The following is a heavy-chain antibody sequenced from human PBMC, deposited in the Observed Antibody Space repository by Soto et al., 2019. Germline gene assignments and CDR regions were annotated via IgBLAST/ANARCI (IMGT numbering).Heavy chain of an antibody. V-gene: IGHV3-23*01. D-gene: IGHD6-19*01. CDR1: GFTVSSNY. CDR3: AKDRERYSSGWYYFDY. Sequence: GGSLRLSCAASGFTVSSNYMSWVRQAPGKGLEWVSAISGSGGSIYYADSVKGRFTFSRDNSKITLYLQMNSLRAEDTAVYYCAKDRERYSSGWYYFDYWGQGTLVTVSS. CDR2: ISGSGGSI. J-gene: IGHJ4*02.